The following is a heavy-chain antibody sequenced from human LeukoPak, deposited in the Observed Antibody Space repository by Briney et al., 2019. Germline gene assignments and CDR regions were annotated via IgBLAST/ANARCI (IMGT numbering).Heavy chain of an antibody. J-gene: IGHJ4*02. CDR2: ISSSSSYI. CDR3: ARVIAVAGTRTPDYFDY. Sequence: GGSLRLSCAASGFTFSSYSMNWVRQAPGKGLERVSSISSSSSYIYYADSVKGRFTISRDNAKNSLYLQMNSLRAEDTAVYYCARVIAVAGTRTPDYFDYWGQGTLVTVSS. CDR1: GFTFSSYS. V-gene: IGHV3-21*01. D-gene: IGHD6-19*01.